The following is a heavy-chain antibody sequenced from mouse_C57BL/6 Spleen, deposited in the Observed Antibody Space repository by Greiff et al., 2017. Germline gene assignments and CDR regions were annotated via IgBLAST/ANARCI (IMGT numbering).Heavy chain of an antibody. Sequence: LQQSGAELARPGASVKLSCKASGYTFTSYGISWVKQRTGQGLEWIGEIYPRSGNTYYNEKFKGKATLTADKSSSTSYMELRSLTSEDSAVYFCAREGSNSSWFAYWGQGTLVTVSA. V-gene: IGHV1-81*01. CDR3: AREGSNSSWFAY. J-gene: IGHJ3*01. CDR2: IYPRSGNT. D-gene: IGHD2-5*01. CDR1: GYTFTSYG.